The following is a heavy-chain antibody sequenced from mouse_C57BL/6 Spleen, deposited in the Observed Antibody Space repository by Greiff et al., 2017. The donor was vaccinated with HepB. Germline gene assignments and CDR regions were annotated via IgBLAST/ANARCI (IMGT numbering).Heavy chain of an antibody. V-gene: IGHV1-52*01. CDR2: IDPSDSET. CDR1: GYTFTSYW. Sequence: QVHVKQPGAELVRPGSSVKLSCKASGYTFTSYWMHWVKQRPIQGLEWIGNIDPSDSETHYNQKFKDKATLTVDKSSSTAYMQLSSLTSEDSAVYYCARTTHDWYFDVWGTGTTVTVSS. CDR3: ARTTHDWYFDV. J-gene: IGHJ1*03. D-gene: IGHD4-1*02.